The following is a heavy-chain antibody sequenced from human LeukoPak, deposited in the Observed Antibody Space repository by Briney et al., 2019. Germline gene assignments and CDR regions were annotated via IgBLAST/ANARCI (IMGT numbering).Heavy chain of an antibody. CDR1: GFTFSSYW. V-gene: IGHV3-7*01. CDR2: IKQDGSEK. Sequence: GGSLRLSCAASGFTFSSYWMSWVRLAPGKGLEWVANIKQDGSEKYYVDSVKGRFTISRDNAKNSLYLQMNSLRAEDTAVYYCARDTYSSSSYYYYYYMDVWGKGTTVTVSS. J-gene: IGHJ6*03. CDR3: ARDTYSSSSYYYYYYMDV. D-gene: IGHD6-6*01.